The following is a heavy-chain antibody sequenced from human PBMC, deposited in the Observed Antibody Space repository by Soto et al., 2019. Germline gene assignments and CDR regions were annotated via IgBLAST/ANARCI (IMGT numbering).Heavy chain of an antibody. D-gene: IGHD2-21*02. Sequence: QVQLVQSGAEVKKPGASVKVSCKASGYTFTSYYMHWVRQAPGQGLEWMGIINPSGGSTSYAQKFQGRVTMTRDTSTSTVYMELSSLRYEDTAVYYCARGGHIVVVTAIESFDYWGQGTLVTVSS. CDR3: ARGGHIVVVTAIESFDY. CDR1: GYTFTSYY. J-gene: IGHJ4*02. CDR2: INPSGGST. V-gene: IGHV1-46*01.